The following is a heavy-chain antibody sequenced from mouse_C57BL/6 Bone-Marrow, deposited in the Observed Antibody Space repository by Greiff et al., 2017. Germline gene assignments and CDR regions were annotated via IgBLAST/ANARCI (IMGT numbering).Heavy chain of an antibody. CDR3: ARSGEGPLFDY. J-gene: IGHJ2*01. CDR1: GYTFTNYW. V-gene: IGHV1-63*01. CDR2: IYPGGGYT. D-gene: IGHD3-3*01. Sequence: VQGVESGAELVRPGTSVKMSCKASGYTFTNYWIGWAKQRPGHGLEWIGDIYPGGGYTNYNEKFKGKATLTADKSSSTAYMQFSSLTSEDSAIYYCARSGEGPLFDYWGQGTTLTVSS.